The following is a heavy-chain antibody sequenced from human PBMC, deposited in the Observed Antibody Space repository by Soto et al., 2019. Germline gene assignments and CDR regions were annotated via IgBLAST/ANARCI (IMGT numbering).Heavy chain of an antibody. V-gene: IGHV4-59*01. CDR2: VYYTGST. CDR1: GGSISGSY. CDR3: ARSVAVPGAHIDY. Sequence: SETLSLTCSVSGGSISGSYWSWIRQSPGKGLEWLGYVYYTGSTNYSPSLRSRVSISVDTSRNEFSLRLSSVTAADTAVYFCARSVAVPGAHIDYWGQGTQVTVSS. J-gene: IGHJ4*02. D-gene: IGHD6-19*01.